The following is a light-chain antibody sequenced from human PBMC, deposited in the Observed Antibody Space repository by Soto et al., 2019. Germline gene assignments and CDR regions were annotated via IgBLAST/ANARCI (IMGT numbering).Light chain of an antibody. Sequence: EIVLTQSPGTLSLSPGERATLSCRASQSVSSTYLAWYHQKPGQAPRLLISATSNRATGIPDRFSSSGSGTDFTLTISRLEPEDFAVYYCQQYGSSPITFGQGTRLEIK. V-gene: IGKV3-20*01. CDR2: ATS. CDR3: QQYGSSPIT. CDR1: QSVSSTY. J-gene: IGKJ5*01.